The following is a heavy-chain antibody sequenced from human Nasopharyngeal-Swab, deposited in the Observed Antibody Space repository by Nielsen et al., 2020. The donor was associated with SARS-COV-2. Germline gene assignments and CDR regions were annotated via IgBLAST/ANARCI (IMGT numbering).Heavy chain of an antibody. CDR3: ARGAESTTPHYVHYGLDV. Sequence: SDTLSPTCAAHGWSFIGHQWNWIRHPQERGLEWIGEISESGSASFQPSLKGRVTISLDTSKIQFSLKMTSLTAADTAVYYCARGAESTTPHYVHYGLDVWGQGTTVTVSS. V-gene: IGHV4-34*01. CDR2: ISESGSA. J-gene: IGHJ6*02. D-gene: IGHD4-17*01. CDR1: GWSFIGHQ.